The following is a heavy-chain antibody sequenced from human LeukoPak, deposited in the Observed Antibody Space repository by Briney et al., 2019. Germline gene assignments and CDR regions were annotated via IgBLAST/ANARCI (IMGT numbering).Heavy chain of an antibody. Sequence: PGGSLRLSCAASGFTFSRYRMSWVRQAPGKGLEWVANIKQDGSEKHYVDSVKGRFTISRDNAKNSLYLQMNSLRAEDTALYYCAKEAERAGYFGDWGQGTLVTVSS. CDR1: GFTFSRYR. CDR3: AKEAERAGYFGD. D-gene: IGHD3-9*01. J-gene: IGHJ4*02. V-gene: IGHV3-7*01. CDR2: IKQDGSEK.